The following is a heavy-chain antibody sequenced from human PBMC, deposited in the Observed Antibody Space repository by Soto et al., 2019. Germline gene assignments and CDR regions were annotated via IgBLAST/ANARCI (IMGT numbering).Heavy chain of an antibody. CDR3: ARVVTMVRGVTPQFRYFDY. CDR2: IYHSGST. D-gene: IGHD3-10*01. J-gene: IGHJ4*02. Sequence: NPSETLSLTCAVSGGSISSGGYSWSWIRQPPGKGLEWIGYIYHSGSTYYNPSLKSRVTISVDRSKNQFSLKLSSVTAADTAVYYCARVVTMVRGVTPQFRYFDYWGQGTLVTVSS. CDR1: GGSISSGGYS. V-gene: IGHV4-30-2*01.